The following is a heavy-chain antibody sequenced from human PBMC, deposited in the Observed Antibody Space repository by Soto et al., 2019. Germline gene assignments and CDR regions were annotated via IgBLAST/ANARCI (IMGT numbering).Heavy chain of an antibody. CDR1: GFTVSSNY. CDR2: IYSGDTT. J-gene: IGHJ6*02. Sequence: EVQLVESGGGLIQPGGSLRLSCAASGFTVSSNYMSWVRQAPGKGLEWVSVIYSGDTTYYADSVKGRFTTSRDNSXXXXXXXXXXXXXXXXXXXXXXXXXXXXXXXDVWGQGTTVTVSS. CDR3: XXXXXXXXXXDV. V-gene: IGHV3-53*01.